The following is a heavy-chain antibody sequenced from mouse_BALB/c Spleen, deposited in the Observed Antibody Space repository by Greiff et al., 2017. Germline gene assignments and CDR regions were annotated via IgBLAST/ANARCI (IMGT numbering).Heavy chain of an antibody. Sequence: EVQRVESGGGLVKPGGSLKLSCAASGFTFSSYAMSWVRQTPEKRLEWVATISSGGSYTYYPDSVKGRFTISRDNAKNTLYLQMSSLRSEDTAMYYCASLYYDYGFDYWGQGTTLTVSS. J-gene: IGHJ2*01. D-gene: IGHD2-4*01. CDR1: GFTFSSYA. CDR3: ASLYYDYGFDY. CDR2: ISSGGSYT. V-gene: IGHV5-9-3*01.